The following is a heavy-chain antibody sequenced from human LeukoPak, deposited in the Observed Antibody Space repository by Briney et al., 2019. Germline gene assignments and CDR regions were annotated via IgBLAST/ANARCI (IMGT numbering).Heavy chain of an antibody. Sequence: GGSLTLSCAASGFTFSSYWMHWVRQAPGKGLVWVSRINSDGSSTSYADSVKGRFTISRDNAMNTLYLQMNSLRAEDTAVYYCAMVRGYYYHGLDVWGQGTTVTVSS. D-gene: IGHD3-10*01. V-gene: IGHV3-74*01. CDR2: INSDGSST. CDR1: GFTFSSYW. J-gene: IGHJ6*02. CDR3: AMVRGYYYHGLDV.